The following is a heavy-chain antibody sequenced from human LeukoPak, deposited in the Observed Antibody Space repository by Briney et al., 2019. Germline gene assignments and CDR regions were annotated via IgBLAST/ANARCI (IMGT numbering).Heavy chain of an antibody. CDR3: ARDRRGMYSSSAARFDY. CDR2: ISGSGGST. V-gene: IGHV3-23*01. J-gene: IGHJ4*02. CDR1: GFTFSSYA. D-gene: IGHD6-6*01. Sequence: GGSLRLSCAASGFTFSSYAMSWVRQAPGKGLEWVSAISGSGGSTYYADSVKGRFTISRDTSKNTLYLQMNSLRAEDTAVYYCARDRRGMYSSSAARFDYWGQGTLVTVSS.